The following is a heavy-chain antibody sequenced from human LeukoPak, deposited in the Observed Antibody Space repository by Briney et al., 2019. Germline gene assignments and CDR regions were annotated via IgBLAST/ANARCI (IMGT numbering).Heavy chain of an antibody. CDR1: GFTFSSYA. Sequence: GGSLRLSCAASGFTFSSYAMSWVRQAPGKGLEWVSAISGSGGSTFCADSVKGRFTISRDNSKNTLYLQMNSLRAEDTAVYYCAKRIAVAGPHRALDYWGQGTLVTVSS. V-gene: IGHV3-23*01. J-gene: IGHJ4*02. CDR3: AKRIAVAGPHRALDY. CDR2: ISGSGGST. D-gene: IGHD6-19*01.